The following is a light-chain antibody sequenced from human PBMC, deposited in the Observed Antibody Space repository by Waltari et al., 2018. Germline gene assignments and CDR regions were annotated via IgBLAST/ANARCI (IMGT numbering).Light chain of an antibody. CDR2: EDK. Sequence: FLLTQPHSVSESPGMTVTISCTRSSGSIAANFVQWYQQRPGSSPTPVIYEDKLRPSGVPDRFSGSIDSSSNSAFLTISGLTTEDEADYYCQSYDTSNHGVFGGGTKLTVL. CDR3: QSYDTSNHGV. J-gene: IGLJ3*02. CDR1: SGSIAANF. V-gene: IGLV6-57*01.